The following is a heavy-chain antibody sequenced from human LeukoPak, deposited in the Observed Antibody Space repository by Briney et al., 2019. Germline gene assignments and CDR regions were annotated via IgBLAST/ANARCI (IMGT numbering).Heavy chain of an antibody. CDR2: TRYDGSTK. CDR3: VKDRGGTYYFDF. J-gene: IGHJ4*02. V-gene: IGHV3-30*02. D-gene: IGHD1-26*01. Sequence: GGSLILSCAASGFTFSSSGMHWVRQAPGKGLEWVTFTRYDGSTKSYADSVKGRFTISRDNSKDTLYLQMNSLRAEDTAVYYCVKDRGGTYYFDFWGQGTPVTVSS. CDR1: GFTFSSSG.